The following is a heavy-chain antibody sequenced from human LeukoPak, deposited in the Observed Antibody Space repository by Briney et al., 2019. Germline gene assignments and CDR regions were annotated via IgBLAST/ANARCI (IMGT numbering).Heavy chain of an antibody. CDR1: GYTFTSYG. V-gene: IGHV1-18*01. D-gene: IGHD3-22*01. CDR3: ARDKGYYYDSSGYHYDY. Sequence: ASVKVSCKASGYTFTSYGISWVRQAPGQGLEWMGWISAYNGNTNYAQKLQGRVTMTTDTSTSTAYMELRSLRSDDTAVYYCARDKGYYYDSSGYHYDYWGQGTLVTVSS. J-gene: IGHJ4*02. CDR2: ISAYNGNT.